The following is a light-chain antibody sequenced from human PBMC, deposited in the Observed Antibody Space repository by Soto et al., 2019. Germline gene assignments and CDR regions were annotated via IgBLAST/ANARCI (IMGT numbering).Light chain of an antibody. CDR3: MQSLQPPLN. Sequence: DIVMTQSPLSLPVTPGEPASISCKSSQSLLLSNGDNHLDWYLQKPGQPPQLLIYLGFIRASGVPDRFSGSGSGTDFTLKISRVEADDVGVYCMQSLQPPLNFGPGTKEDIK. V-gene: IGKV2-28*01. CDR2: LGF. J-gene: IGKJ3*01. CDR1: QSLLLSNGDNH.